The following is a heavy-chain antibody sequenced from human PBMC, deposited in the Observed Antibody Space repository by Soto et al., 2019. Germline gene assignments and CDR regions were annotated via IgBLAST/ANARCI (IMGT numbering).Heavy chain of an antibody. D-gene: IGHD6-19*01. J-gene: IGHJ4*02. CDR3: AKDKGWIAVGQDY. CDR1: GFSFSSYA. V-gene: IGHV3-23*01. CDR2: IGASGSNT. Sequence: EVQLLESGGGLVQPGESLRLSCAASGFSFSSYAMNWFRQAPGKGLEWVSTIGASGSNTYYADSVKGRFNISRDNSNNMVYLQMNSLRVGDTALFCCAKDKGWIAVGQDYWGRGALVTVSP.